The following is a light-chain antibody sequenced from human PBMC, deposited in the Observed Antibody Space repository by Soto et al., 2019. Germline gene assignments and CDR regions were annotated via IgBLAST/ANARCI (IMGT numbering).Light chain of an antibody. Sequence: EIVLPQSPGTLSLSPGEKATLSCRASQSVSSSYLAWYQQKPGQAPRLLIYGASSRATGIPDRFSGSGSGTDFTLTISRLEPEDFAVYYCQQYGSSPGSTFGQGTRLAI. CDR3: QQYGSSPGST. CDR2: GAS. V-gene: IGKV3-20*01. J-gene: IGKJ5*01. CDR1: QSVSSSY.